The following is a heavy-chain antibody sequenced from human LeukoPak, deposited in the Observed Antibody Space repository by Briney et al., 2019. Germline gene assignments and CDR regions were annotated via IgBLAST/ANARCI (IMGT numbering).Heavy chain of an antibody. J-gene: IGHJ4*02. CDR3: AKDRGVFGVAYSLDY. V-gene: IGHV3-30*02. CDR2: IRYDGVND. Sequence: PGGSLRLSCAASGFTFSSYGMHWVRQAPGKGLEWVAYIRYDGVNDYYADSVKGRFTVSRDLSKHTLYLQMNSLRAEDTAVYYCAKDRGVFGVAYSLDYWGQGTLVTVSS. D-gene: IGHD3-3*01. CDR1: GFTFSSYG.